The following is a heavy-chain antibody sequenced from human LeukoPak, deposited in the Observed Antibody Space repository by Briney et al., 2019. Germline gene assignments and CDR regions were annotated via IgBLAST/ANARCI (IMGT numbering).Heavy chain of an antibody. V-gene: IGHV1-69*05. D-gene: IGHD3-16*01. CDR3: ARKNPSIIGAFDI. CDR2: IIPIFGTA. J-gene: IGHJ3*02. CDR1: GGTFSSYA. Sequence: SVKVSCKASGGTFSSYAISWVRQAPGQGLEWMGGIIPIFGTANYAQKFRGRVTITTDESTSTAYMELSSLRSEDTAVYYCARKNPSIIGAFDIWGQGTMVTVSS.